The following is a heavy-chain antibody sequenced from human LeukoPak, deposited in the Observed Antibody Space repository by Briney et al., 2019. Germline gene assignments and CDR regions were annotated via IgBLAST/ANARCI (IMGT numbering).Heavy chain of an antibody. V-gene: IGHV1-18*01. CDR1: GYTFTNYG. CDR2: ITAHNGKT. J-gene: IGHJ4*02. D-gene: IGHD1-26*01. Sequence: ASVKVSCKTSGYTFTNYGVTWVRQAPGQGLEWVGWITAHNGKTNYAQNLQGRVTMTTDTSTSTAYMEMRTLISDGTAVYYCARRDSGTTLGDYWGQGTLVTVSS. CDR3: ARRDSGTTLGDY.